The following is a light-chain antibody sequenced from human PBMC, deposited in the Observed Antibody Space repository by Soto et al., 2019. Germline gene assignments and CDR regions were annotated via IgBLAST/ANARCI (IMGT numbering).Light chain of an antibody. CDR3: SSYTSSSTLEWV. CDR2: EVS. Sequence: QSVLTQPPSASGSPGQSVTISCTGTSSDVGGYNYVSWYQQHPGKAPKLMIYEVSKRPSGVPDRFSGSKSGNTASLTISGLQAEDEADYYCSSYTSSSTLEWVFGGGTKLTVL. CDR1: SSDVGGYNY. J-gene: IGLJ2*01. V-gene: IGLV2-8*01.